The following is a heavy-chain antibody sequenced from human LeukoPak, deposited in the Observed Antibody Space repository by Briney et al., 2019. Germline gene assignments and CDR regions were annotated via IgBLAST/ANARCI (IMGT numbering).Heavy chain of an antibody. D-gene: IGHD2-2*01. V-gene: IGHV3-33*01. Sequence: GGSLRLSCAASGFTFSSYGMHWVRQAPGKGLEWVAVIWYDGSNKYYADSVKGRFTISRDNSKNTLYLQMNSLRAEDTAVYYCARDGCSSTSCYPNYYCYGMDVWGKGTTVTVSS. CDR3: ARDGCSSTSCYPNYYCYGMDV. CDR2: IWYDGSNK. J-gene: IGHJ6*04. CDR1: GFTFSSYG.